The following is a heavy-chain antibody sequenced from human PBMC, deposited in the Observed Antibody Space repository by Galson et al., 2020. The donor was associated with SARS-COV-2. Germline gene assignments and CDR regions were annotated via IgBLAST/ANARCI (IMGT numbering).Heavy chain of an antibody. Sequence: SETLSLTCTVSGRSISSSSYSWGWIRHPPGKGLECIGSFYYSGSTYYNPSLQSRVTISVDTSKNQFSLKLSSVTAADTAVYYCAKSPFSNFDYWGQGTLVTVSS. CDR2: FYYSGST. CDR1: GRSISSSSYS. CDR3: AKSPFSNFDY. V-gene: IGHV4-39*01. J-gene: IGHJ4*02. D-gene: IGHD3-3*02.